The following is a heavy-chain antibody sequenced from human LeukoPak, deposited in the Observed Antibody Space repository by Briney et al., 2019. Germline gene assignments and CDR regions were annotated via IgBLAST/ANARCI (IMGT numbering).Heavy chain of an antibody. CDR2: IYPADSDI. J-gene: IGHJ4*02. Sequence: GESLKISCKASGYSFASYWIGWVRQMPGKGLEWMGIIYPADSDIRYSPSFQGQVTISADKSISTAYLQWSSLKASDTAMYYCARLPYSGSYYLPLDYWGQGTLVTVSS. CDR3: ARLPYSGSYYLPLDY. D-gene: IGHD1-26*01. V-gene: IGHV5-51*01. CDR1: GYSFASYW.